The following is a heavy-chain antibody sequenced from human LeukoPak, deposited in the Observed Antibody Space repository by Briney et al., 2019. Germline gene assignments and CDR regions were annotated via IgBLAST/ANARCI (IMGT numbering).Heavy chain of an antibody. J-gene: IGHJ6*02. CDR3: ASLDFWSGYYYYGMDV. Sequence: SETLSLTCTVSGGSISSSTYSWGWIRQPPGKGLEWVGSMYYVSTYYNPSLKSRVTISADTSKNQFSLKLSSVTAADTAVYYCASLDFWSGYYYYGMDVWGQGTTVTVSS. CDR2: MYYVST. CDR1: GGSISSSTYS. V-gene: IGHV4-39*01. D-gene: IGHD3-3*01.